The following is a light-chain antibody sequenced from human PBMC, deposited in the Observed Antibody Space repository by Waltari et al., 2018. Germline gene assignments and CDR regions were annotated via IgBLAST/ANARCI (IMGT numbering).Light chain of an antibody. CDR2: ANQ. Sequence: QSVLTQPLTVSGTPGQRVTSSCSGISSNLASNPGIWYQQVPGAAPKILIYANQRRPSGVPDRFSGSKSGSSASLAISGLQTEDEADYFCAAWNDSPDGVIFGGGTTLPVL. V-gene: IGLV1-44*01. J-gene: IGLJ2*01. CDR3: AAWNDSPDGVI. CDR1: SSNLASNP.